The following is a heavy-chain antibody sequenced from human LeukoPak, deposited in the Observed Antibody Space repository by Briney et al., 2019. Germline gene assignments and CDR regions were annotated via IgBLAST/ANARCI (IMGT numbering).Heavy chain of an antibody. J-gene: IGHJ4*02. V-gene: IGHV4-34*01. CDR3: ARRGYYYDSSGYAYRYYFDY. Sequence: PSETLSLTCAVYGGSFSGYYWSWIRQPPGKGLEWIGEINHSGSTNYNPSLKSRVTISVDTSKNQCSLKLSSVTAADPAVYYCARRGYYYDSSGYAYRYYFDYWGQGTLVTVPS. CDR2: INHSGST. CDR1: GGSFSGYY. D-gene: IGHD3-22*01.